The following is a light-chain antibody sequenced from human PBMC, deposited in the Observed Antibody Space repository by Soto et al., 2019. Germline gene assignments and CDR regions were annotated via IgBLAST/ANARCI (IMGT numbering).Light chain of an antibody. Sequence: QSVLTQSPSASASLGASVKLTCTLSSGHSSYAIAWHQQQPEKGPRYLMKLNSDGSHSKGDGIPDRFSGSSSGAERYLTISSPQSEDEADYYCQTWCTGTVVFGGGTKLTVL. CDR1: SGHSSYA. V-gene: IGLV4-69*01. J-gene: IGLJ2*01. CDR2: LNSDGSH. CDR3: QTWCTGTVV.